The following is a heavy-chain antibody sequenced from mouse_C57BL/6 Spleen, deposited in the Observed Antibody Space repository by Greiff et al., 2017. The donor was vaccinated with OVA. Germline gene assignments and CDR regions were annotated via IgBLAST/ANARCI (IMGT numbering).Heavy chain of an antibody. J-gene: IGHJ2*01. Sequence: VQGVESGAELVKPGASVKMSCKASGYTFTTYPIEWMKQNHGKSLEWIGNFHPYNDDTKYNEKFKGKATLTVEKSSSTVYLELSRLTSDDSAVYFCARRGYYYGDYFDYWGQGTTLTVSS. CDR1: GYTFTTYP. CDR2: FHPYNDDT. D-gene: IGHD2-3*01. V-gene: IGHV1-47*01. CDR3: ARRGYYYGDYFDY.